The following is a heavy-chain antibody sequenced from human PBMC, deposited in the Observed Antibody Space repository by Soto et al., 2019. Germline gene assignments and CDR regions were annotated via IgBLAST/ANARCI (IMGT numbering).Heavy chain of an antibody. Sequence: GGSLRLSCAASGFTFSSYAMSWVRQAPGKGLEWVSVISGSGGSTDYADSVKGRFTISRDNSNNTLYLQMNSLRAEDTAVYYCAIDHRFDYWGQGTLVTVSS. CDR2: ISGSGGST. V-gene: IGHV3-23*01. CDR1: GFTFSSYA. J-gene: IGHJ4*02. CDR3: AIDHRFDY.